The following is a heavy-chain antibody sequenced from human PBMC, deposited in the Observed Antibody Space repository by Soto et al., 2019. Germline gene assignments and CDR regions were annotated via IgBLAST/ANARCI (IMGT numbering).Heavy chain of an antibody. CDR3: ARGKQQLYGGDY. J-gene: IGHJ4*02. CDR1: GYTFTSYA. D-gene: IGHD6-13*01. V-gene: IGHV1-3*01. CDR2: INAGNGNT. Sequence: ASVKVSCKASGYTFTSYAMHWVRQAPGQRLEWMGWINAGNGNTKYSQKLQGRVTMTTDTSTSTAYMELRSLRSDDTAVYYCARGKQQLYGGDYWGQGTLVTVSS.